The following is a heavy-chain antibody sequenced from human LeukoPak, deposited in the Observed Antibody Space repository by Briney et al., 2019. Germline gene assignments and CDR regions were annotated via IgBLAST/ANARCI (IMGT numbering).Heavy chain of an antibody. CDR2: SYSGGST. J-gene: IGHJ1*01. V-gene: IGHV3-66*01. CDR1: GFSVSNNY. D-gene: IGHD2-15*01. CDR3: ASDSYSPEYFQH. Sequence: GGSLRLSCAASGFSVSNNYMSWVRQAPGKGLEWVSVSYSGGSTFYADSVKGRFTISRDNSKNTPYLQMNSLRAEDTAVYYCASDSYSPEYFQHWGQGTLVTVSS.